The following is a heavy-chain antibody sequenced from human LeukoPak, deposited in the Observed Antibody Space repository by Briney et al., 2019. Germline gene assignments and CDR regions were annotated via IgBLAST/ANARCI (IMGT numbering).Heavy chain of an antibody. CDR3: ASLRGSGSSYPTTHYYYYYMDV. D-gene: IGHD3-10*01. CDR1: GYTFSSYY. Sequence: GASVKVSCKASGYTFSSYYMHWVRQAPGQGLEWMGGIIPIFGTANYAQKFQGRVTITADESTSTAYMELSSLRSEDTAVYYCASLRGSGSSYPTTHYYYYYMDVWGKGTTVTISS. V-gene: IGHV1-69*13. J-gene: IGHJ6*03. CDR2: IIPIFGTA.